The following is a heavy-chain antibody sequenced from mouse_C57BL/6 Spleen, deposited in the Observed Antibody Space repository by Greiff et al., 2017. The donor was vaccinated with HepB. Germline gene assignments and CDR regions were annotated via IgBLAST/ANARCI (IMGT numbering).Heavy chain of an antibody. D-gene: IGHD1-1*01. Sequence: EVQLQQSGPELVKPGASVKISCKASGYTFTDYYMNWVKQSHGKSLEWIGDINPNNGGTSYNQKFKGKATLTVDKSSSTAYMELRSLTSEDSAVYYCARGITTVVAPYYFDYWGQDTTLTVSS. V-gene: IGHV1-26*01. CDR1: GYTFTDYY. CDR2: INPNNGGT. J-gene: IGHJ2*01. CDR3: ARGITTVVAPYYFDY.